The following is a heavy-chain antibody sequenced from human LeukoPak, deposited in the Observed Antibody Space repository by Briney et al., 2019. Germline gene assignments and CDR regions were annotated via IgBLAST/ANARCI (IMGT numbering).Heavy chain of an antibody. Sequence: ASVKVSCKPSGYTFTAYYMHWMRQAPGQGLEWMGWINLNNGATNYAQRFQGRVTMTRDTSISTAYMELSRLRSDDTAVYYCASFRRTYYYDSSEIWGQGTLVTVSS. J-gene: IGHJ4*02. V-gene: IGHV1-2*02. D-gene: IGHD3-22*01. CDR2: INLNNGAT. CDR3: ASFRRTYYYDSSEI. CDR1: GYTFTAYY.